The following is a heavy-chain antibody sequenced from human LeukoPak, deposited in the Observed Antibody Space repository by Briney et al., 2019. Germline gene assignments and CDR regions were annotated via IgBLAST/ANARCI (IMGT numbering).Heavy chain of an antibody. D-gene: IGHD1-14*01. J-gene: IGHJ4*02. Sequence: GESLKISCKGSRDRFTNYWIGWVRQMPGKGLEWMGLIYPYDSDTRYSPSFQGQVTISVDKSISTAYLQWTSLKASDTALYFCARGPDGAYYFDSWGQGTLVSVSS. V-gene: IGHV5-51*01. CDR3: ARGPDGAYYFDS. CDR2: IYPYDSDT. CDR1: RDRFTNYW.